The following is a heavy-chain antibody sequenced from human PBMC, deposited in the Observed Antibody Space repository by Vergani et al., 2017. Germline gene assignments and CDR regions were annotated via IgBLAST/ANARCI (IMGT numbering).Heavy chain of an antibody. CDR1: GFTFSDFS. CDR2: IGSSGPYI. J-gene: IGHJ6*02. CDR3: ARDCTSVGCPDNYGMDV. Sequence: VQLVESGGGLVKPGGSLRLSCAASGFTFSDFSMSWVRQAPGKGLEWVAFIGSSGPYINYADSVKGRFIISRENTNNSLFLQLRSLRAEDAAVYYCARDCTSVGCPDNYGMDVWGQGATVTVSS. D-gene: IGHD2-8*02. V-gene: IGHV3-21*06.